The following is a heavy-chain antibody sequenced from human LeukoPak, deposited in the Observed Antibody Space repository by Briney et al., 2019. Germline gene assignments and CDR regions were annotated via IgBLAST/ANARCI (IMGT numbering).Heavy chain of an antibody. CDR1: GYSFTSYW. CDR3: ARRRDSSSWGNAFDI. J-gene: IGHJ3*02. Sequence: GESLKISCKGSGYSFTSYWIGWVRQMPGKGLEWMGIIYPGDSDTRYSPSFQGQVTISADKSISTAYLQWSSLKASDTAMYYSARRRDSSSWGNAFDIWGQGTMVTVSS. CDR2: IYPGDSDT. V-gene: IGHV5-51*01. D-gene: IGHD6-13*01.